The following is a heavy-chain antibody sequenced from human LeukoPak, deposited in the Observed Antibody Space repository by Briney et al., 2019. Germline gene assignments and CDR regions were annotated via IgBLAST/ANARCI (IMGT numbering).Heavy chain of an antibody. CDR3: ARERVGNYRDAFDI. CDR1: GGSISSDNYY. Sequence: SQTLSLTCTVSGGSISSDNYYWSWIRQPAGKGLEWMGRIYPSGSPKYSPSLKSRVTISIDTSENQFSLELSSVTAADTAVYYCARERVGNYRDAFDIWGQGTMVTVSS. D-gene: IGHD1-7*01. J-gene: IGHJ3*02. CDR2: IYPSGSP. V-gene: IGHV4-61*02.